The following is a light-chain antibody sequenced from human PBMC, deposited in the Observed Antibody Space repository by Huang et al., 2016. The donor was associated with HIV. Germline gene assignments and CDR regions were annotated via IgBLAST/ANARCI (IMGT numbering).Light chain of an antibody. CDR3: QQYYQNPQT. V-gene: IGKV4-1*01. Sequence: DIVMTQSPDSLSVSPGERDTIDCKSSQSLLYSLNNKNYLEWFQQKPGRPPKLLLYWASNRESGSPERFSGSGSGTDLTLTINNLQPEDVATYYCQQYYQNPQTFGQGT. CDR1: QSLLYSLNNKNY. CDR2: WAS. J-gene: IGKJ5*01.